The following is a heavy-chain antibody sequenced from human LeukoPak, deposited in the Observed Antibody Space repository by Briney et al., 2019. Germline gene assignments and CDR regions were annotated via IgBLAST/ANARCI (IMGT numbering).Heavy chain of an antibody. D-gene: IGHD3-9*01. V-gene: IGHV3-21*01. CDR2: ISSSSSYI. Sequence: GGSLRLSCAASGFTFSSYSMNWVRQAPGKGLEWVSSISSSSSYIYYADSVKGRFTISRDNAKNSLYLQMNSLRAEDTAVYYCARDQALRYFDWSHPGYYGMDVWGQGTTVTVSS. CDR3: ARDQALRYFDWSHPGYYGMDV. CDR1: GFTFSSYS. J-gene: IGHJ6*02.